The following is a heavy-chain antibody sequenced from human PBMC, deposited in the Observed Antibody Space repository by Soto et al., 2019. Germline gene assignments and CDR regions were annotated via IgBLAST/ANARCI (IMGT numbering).Heavy chain of an antibody. V-gene: IGHV5-10-1*01. CDR1: GYSFSSYW. CDR3: ARQKLGYYYYYGMDV. J-gene: IGHJ6*02. CDR2: IDPSDSYT. Sequence: GESLKISCKGSGYSFSSYWSSWVRQMPGKGLEWMGRIDPSDSYTNYSPSFQGHVTISADKSISTAYLQWSSLKASDTAMYYCARQKLGYYYYYGMDVWGQGTTVTVSS. D-gene: IGHD6-6*01.